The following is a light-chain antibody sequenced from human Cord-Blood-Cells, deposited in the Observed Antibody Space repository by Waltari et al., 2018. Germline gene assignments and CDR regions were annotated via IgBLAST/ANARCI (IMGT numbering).Light chain of an antibody. CDR3: QQYDNLPIT. J-gene: IGKJ5*01. V-gene: IGKV1-33*01. Sequence: DIQMTQSPSSLSASVGDRVTITCQASQDISNYLNWYQQKPGKAPKLLIYDASNLETGVPSRFSVSGSWTDFTFTISSLQPEDIATYYCQQYDNLPITFGQGTRLEIK. CDR2: DAS. CDR1: QDISNY.